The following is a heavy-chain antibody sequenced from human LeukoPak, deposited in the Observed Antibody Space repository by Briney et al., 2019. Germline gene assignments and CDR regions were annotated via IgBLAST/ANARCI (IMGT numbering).Heavy chain of an antibody. CDR2: ISAYNGNT. CDR3: ARDGEQQPNFRWDY. V-gene: IGHV1-18*01. J-gene: IGHJ4*02. Sequence: GASVKVSCKASGYTFTSYGISRVRQAPGQGLEWMGWISAYNGNTNYAQKLQGRVTMTTDTSTSTAYMELWSLRSDDTAVYYCARDGEQQPNFRWDYWGQGTLVTVSS. CDR1: GYTFTSYG. D-gene: IGHD6-13*01.